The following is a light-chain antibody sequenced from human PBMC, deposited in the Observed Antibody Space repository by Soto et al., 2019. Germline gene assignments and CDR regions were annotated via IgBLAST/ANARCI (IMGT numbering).Light chain of an antibody. CDR1: QSISSY. Sequence: DIQMTQSPSSLSASVGDRVTITCRASQSISSYLNWYQQKPGKAPKRLIYAASSLQSRVPSRYSGRRSRTEFTLTLRSLQPEDFATHYCLKHNSHPITFGQGTRLEIK. V-gene: IGKV1-17*01. J-gene: IGKJ5*01. CDR3: LKHNSHPIT. CDR2: AAS.